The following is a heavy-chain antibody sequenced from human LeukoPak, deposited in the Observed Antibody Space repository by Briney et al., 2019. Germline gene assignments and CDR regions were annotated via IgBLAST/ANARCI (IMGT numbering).Heavy chain of an antibody. CDR2: INHSGST. V-gene: IGHV4-34*01. D-gene: IGHD3-22*01. J-gene: IGHJ4*02. Sequence: SETLSLTCAVYGGSFSGYYWSWIRQPPGKGLEWIGEINHSGSTNYNPSLKSRVTISVDTSKNQFSLKLSSVTAADTAVYYCARVNHYDSSGYYSGPGDYWGQGTLVTVSS. CDR1: GGSFSGYY. CDR3: ARVNHYDSSGYYSGPGDY.